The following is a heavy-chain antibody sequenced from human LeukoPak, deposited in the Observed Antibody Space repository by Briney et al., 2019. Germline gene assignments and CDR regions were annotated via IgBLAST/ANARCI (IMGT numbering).Heavy chain of an antibody. J-gene: IGHJ4*02. CDR3: AKDFHREYSTPFDY. V-gene: IGHV3-23*01. CDR1: GFTFSTSA. CDR2: ISGSGGST. Sequence: QPGGSLRLSCAGSGFTFSTSAMFWVRQAPGKGLDWVSAISGSGGSTFYADAVKGRFTISRDNSKNTLYLQMNSLRAEDTAVYYCAKDFHREYSTPFDYWGQGTLVTVSS. D-gene: IGHD6-6*01.